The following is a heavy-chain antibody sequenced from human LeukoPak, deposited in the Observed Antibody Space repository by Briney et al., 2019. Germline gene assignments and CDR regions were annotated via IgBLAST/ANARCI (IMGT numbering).Heavy chain of an antibody. Sequence: PGGSLRLSCAASGFTFSTYATHWVRQAPGKGLGWVAFTSFDESNKLYADSVEGRFTISRDNSKNTLFLQMHNLRGDDTAMYYCAVVAGRFPPDYWGQGTLVTVSS. V-gene: IGHV3-30-3*01. CDR1: GFTFSTYA. J-gene: IGHJ4*02. D-gene: IGHD6-19*01. CDR3: AVVAGRFPPDY. CDR2: TSFDESNK.